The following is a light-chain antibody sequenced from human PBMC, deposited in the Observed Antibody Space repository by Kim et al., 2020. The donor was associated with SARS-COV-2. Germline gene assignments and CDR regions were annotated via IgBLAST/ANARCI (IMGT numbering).Light chain of an antibody. V-gene: IGKV3-20*01. CDR3: QQYDNSPFT. J-gene: IGKJ3*01. CDR1: QGVSSSY. Sequence: SPGERATLSCRASQGVSSSYLSWYQHKPGQAPRLLIYGASSRATGIPDRFSGSGSGTDFTLTISRLEPEDFAVYYCQQYDNSPFTFGPGTKVDIK. CDR2: GAS.